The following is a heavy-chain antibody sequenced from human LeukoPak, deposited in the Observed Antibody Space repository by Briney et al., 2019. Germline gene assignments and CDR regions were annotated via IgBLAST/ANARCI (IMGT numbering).Heavy chain of an antibody. CDR1: GFTFSNYA. CDR3: AKEGIVTSHFGYYFDF. CDR2: ISVSGHSA. J-gene: IGHJ4*02. V-gene: IGHV3-23*01. D-gene: IGHD1-26*01. Sequence: GGSLRLSCGAFGFTFSNYAMSWARQAPGKGLEWVSAISVSGHSAFYLDSVKGRFTMSRDNSKNTLYLQMNSLRAEDTAVYYCAKEGIVTSHFGYYFDFWGQGTLVTVPS.